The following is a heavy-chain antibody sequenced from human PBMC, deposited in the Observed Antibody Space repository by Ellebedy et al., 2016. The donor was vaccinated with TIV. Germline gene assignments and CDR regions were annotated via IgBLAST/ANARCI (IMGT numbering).Heavy chain of an antibody. Sequence: AASVKVSCKVSGYTLTELSMHWVRQVPGKGLEWMGGFDPEDGETIYAQKFQGRVTMTEDTSTDTAYMELSSLRSEDTAVYYCATGEPAGWFDPWGQGTLVTVSS. CDR2: FDPEDGET. V-gene: IGHV1-24*01. J-gene: IGHJ5*02. D-gene: IGHD2-2*01. CDR1: GYTLTELS. CDR3: ATGEPAGWFDP.